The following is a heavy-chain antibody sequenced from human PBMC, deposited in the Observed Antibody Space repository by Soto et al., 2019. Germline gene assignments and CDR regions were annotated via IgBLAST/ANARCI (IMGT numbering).Heavy chain of an antibody. CDR2: IKSKTDGGTT. CDR1: GFTFSNAW. CDR3: TTGVTYYYDSSADY. D-gene: IGHD3-22*01. Sequence: PGGSLRLSCAASGFTFSNAWMSWVRQAPGKGLEWVGRIKSKTDGGTTDYAAPVKGRFTISRDDSKNTLYLQMNSLKTEDTAVYYCTTGVTYYYDSSADYWGQGTLVTVLL. J-gene: IGHJ4*02. V-gene: IGHV3-15*01.